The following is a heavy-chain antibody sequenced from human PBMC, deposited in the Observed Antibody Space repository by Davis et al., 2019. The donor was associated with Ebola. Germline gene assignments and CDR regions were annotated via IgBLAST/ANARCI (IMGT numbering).Heavy chain of an antibody. CDR2: VWHYGSDD. D-gene: IGHD1-1*01. CDR1: GFRFSDYG. V-gene: IGHV3-30*02. J-gene: IGHJ4*03. CDR3: AKPAGGYFDN. Sequence: GGSLRLSCSASGFRFSDYGMHWVRQAPGKGLEWVAFVWHYGSDDWHADSVKGRFSISRDNPKNMLYLQMNSLRPEDTAVYYCAKPAGGYFDNWGQGARVIVSS.